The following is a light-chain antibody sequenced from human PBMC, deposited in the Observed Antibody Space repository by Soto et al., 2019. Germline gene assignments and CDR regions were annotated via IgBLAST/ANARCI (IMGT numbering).Light chain of an antibody. CDR2: SAS. CDR1: QSVSSSH. V-gene: IGKV3-20*01. Sequence: EIVLTQSPGTLSLSPGERATLSCRASQSVSSSHLAWYQQKPGQAPRLLIYSASSSATGIPDRFSGSGSGTDFTLTITRLEPEDFAMYYCQRYDSFRTFGQGTKVDIK. CDR3: QRYDSFRT. J-gene: IGKJ1*01.